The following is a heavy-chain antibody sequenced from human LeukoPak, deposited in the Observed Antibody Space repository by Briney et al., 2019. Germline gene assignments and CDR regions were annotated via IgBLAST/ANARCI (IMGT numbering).Heavy chain of an antibody. CDR3: AKIASVVTFYWYFDL. D-gene: IGHD4-23*01. J-gene: IGHJ2*01. Sequence: PGGSLRLSCAASGFTVSSNYMSWVRQAPGKGLKWVSTIRDSGDNTYYADSVKGRFTISRDNSKNTLYLQMNSLTAEDTAVYYCAKIASVVTFYWYFDLWGRGTLVTVSS. V-gene: IGHV3-23*01. CDR2: IRDSGDNT. CDR1: GFTVSSNY.